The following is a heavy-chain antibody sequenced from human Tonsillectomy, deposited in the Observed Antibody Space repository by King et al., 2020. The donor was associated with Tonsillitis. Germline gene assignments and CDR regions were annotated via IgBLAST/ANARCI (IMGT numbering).Heavy chain of an antibody. Sequence: VLLVESGGGVVQPGRSLRLSCAASGFTFSSYGMHWVRQAPGKGLEWVAFISYDGSNKFYADSVKGRFTISRYNSKNTLFLQMNSLGAEDTAVYYCAKTAANYLYYFDSWGQGTVVTVSS. CDR2: ISYDGSNK. J-gene: IGHJ4*02. D-gene: IGHD1-7*01. CDR1: GFTFSSYG. CDR3: AKTAANYLYYFDS. V-gene: IGHV3-30*18.